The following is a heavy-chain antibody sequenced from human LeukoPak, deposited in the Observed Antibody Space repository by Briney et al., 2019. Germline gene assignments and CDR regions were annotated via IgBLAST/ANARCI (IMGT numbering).Heavy chain of an antibody. CDR1: GFKFDKYW. Sequence: GESLQISCEASGFKFDKYWIAWVRQVPGEGLEWLGVIYPGDSDTRYSPSFQGHVTISADKSISTAFLQWNSLKASDTAIYYWARRLYDFWRGHYYQGMDVWGQGTAVTVPS. J-gene: IGHJ6*02. D-gene: IGHD3-3*01. V-gene: IGHV5-51*01. CDR3: ARRLYDFWRGHYYQGMDV. CDR2: IYPGDSDT.